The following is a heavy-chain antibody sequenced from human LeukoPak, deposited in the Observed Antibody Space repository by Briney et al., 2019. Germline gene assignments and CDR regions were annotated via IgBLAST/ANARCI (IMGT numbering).Heavy chain of an antibody. J-gene: IGHJ4*02. CDR3: AKGYYYDSSGYDAFGY. Sequence: PGGSLRLSCAASGFTFSSYAMSWVRQAPGKGLEWVSAISGSGGSTYYADSVKGRFTISRDNSKNTLYLQMNSLRAEDTAVYYCAKGYYYDSSGYDAFGYWGQGTLVTVSS. CDR1: GFTFSSYA. D-gene: IGHD3-22*01. CDR2: ISGSGGST. V-gene: IGHV3-23*01.